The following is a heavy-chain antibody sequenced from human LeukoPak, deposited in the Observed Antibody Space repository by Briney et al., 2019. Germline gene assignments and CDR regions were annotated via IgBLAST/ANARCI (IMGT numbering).Heavy chain of an antibody. V-gene: IGHV3-66*01. CDR1: GFTVSSNY. D-gene: IGHD5-24*01. CDR3: ARDPGRDGYNWNDAFDI. Sequence: PGGSLRLSCAASGFTVSSNYMSWVRQAPGKGLEWVSVIYSGGSTYYADSVKGRFTISRDNSKNTLYLQMNSLRAEDTAVYYCARDPGRDGYNWNDAFDIWGQGTMVTVSS. J-gene: IGHJ3*02. CDR2: IYSGGST.